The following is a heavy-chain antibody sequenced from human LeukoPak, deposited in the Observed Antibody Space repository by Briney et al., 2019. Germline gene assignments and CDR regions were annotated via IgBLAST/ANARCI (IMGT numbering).Heavy chain of an antibody. J-gene: IGHJ5*02. V-gene: IGHV3-13*01. CDR1: GFTFSSYD. CDR3: ARGGSPTVGENWFDP. Sequence: PGGSLRLSCAASGFTFSSYDMHWVRQATGKGLEWVSAIGTAGDTYYPGSVKGRFTISRENAKNSLYLQMNSLRAGDTAVYYCARGGSPTVGENWFDPWGQGTLVTVSS. CDR2: IGTAGDT. D-gene: IGHD4-23*01.